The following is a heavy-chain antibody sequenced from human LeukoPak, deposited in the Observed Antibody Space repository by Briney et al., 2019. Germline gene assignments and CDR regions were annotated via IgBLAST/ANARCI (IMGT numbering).Heavy chain of an antibody. Sequence: SGGSLTLSWPLSAPTSTIYCMNWVRQAPGKGLEWVSIISSSSNDIHYADSVKGRFTISRDNTKNSVYLQMNSLRDGDTAVYYCVILGTAETRQLVYWGGGGLVAVSS. D-gene: IGHD4-17*01. CDR3: VILGTAETRQLVY. CDR2: ISSSSNDI. J-gene: IGHJ4*02. V-gene: IGHV3-21*01. CDR1: APTSTIYC.